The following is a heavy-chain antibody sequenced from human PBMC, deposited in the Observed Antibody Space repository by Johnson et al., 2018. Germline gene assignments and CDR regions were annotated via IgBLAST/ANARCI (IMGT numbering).Heavy chain of an antibody. CDR3: ARDSDSDVWSDYYGYFY. D-gene: IGHD3-3*01. V-gene: IGHV3-48*02. CDR1: GFSFSSYS. J-gene: IGHJ1*01. CDR2: ISRSSSKI. Sequence: VQLVESGGGLVQPGGSLRLSCAASGFSFSSYSMNWVRQAPGKGLEWVSYISRSSSKIYYADSVKGRFTISRDNAKNSMYLQMNSLRDEDSAVYYCARDSDSDVWSDYYGYFYWGQGTLVIVAS.